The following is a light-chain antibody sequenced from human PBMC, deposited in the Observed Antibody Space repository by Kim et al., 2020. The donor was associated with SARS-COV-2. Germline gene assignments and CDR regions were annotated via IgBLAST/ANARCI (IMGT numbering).Light chain of an antibody. V-gene: IGLV1-40*01. CDR1: SSNIGAGYD. CDR3: QSYDSSLSGWV. Sequence: RVTFSCTGSSSNIGAGYDVHWYQQVPGTAPKLLIYGNTNRPSGVPDRFSGSKSGTSASLAITGLQAEDEADYYCQSYDSSLSGWVFGGGTQLTVL. J-gene: IGLJ3*02. CDR2: GNT.